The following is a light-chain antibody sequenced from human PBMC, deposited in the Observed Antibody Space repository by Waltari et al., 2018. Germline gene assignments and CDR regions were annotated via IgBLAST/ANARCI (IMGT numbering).Light chain of an antibody. CDR2: DVN. V-gene: IGLV2-14*03. J-gene: IGLJ2*01. CDR3: TSYLGTSTML. Sequence: QSALAQPASVAGSPGQSIPFSCTGSRSDVGGYQSVSCFLQHPDTAPKVMIYDVNKWPSGVSYRLSGSKSDNTTSLTVSGLQAEDEADCTCTSYLGTSTMLFGGGPKLTVL. CDR1: RSDVGGYQS.